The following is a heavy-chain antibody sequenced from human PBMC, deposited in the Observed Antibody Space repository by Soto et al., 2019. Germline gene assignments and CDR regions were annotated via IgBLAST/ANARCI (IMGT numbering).Heavy chain of an antibody. J-gene: IGHJ4*02. CDR2: ISSNGGTT. Sequence: EVQLAESGGGMVQPGGSLRLSCVASGFTFSSYDMHWVRQAPGKGLEYVSSISSNGGTTYYGNSVKGRFTTSRDNSKNTLYLQMGSLRAEDMAVYYCVRRVSGTYDYWGQGTLVTVSS. V-gene: IGHV3-64*01. D-gene: IGHD3-10*01. CDR3: VRRVSGTYDY. CDR1: GFTFSSYD.